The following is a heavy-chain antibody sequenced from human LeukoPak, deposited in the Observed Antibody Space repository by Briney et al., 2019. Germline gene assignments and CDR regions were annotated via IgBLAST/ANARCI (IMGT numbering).Heavy chain of an antibody. CDR3: ARDAGNYRVDY. CDR2: IYHSGST. V-gene: IGHV4-30-2*01. Sequence: ASETLSLTCTVSGGSISSGGYYWSWIRQPPGKGLEWIGYIYHSGSTYYNPSLKSRVTISVDRSKNQFSLKLSSVTAADTAVYYCARDAGNYRVDYWGQGTLVTVSS. CDR1: GGSISSGGYY. J-gene: IGHJ4*02. D-gene: IGHD1-7*01.